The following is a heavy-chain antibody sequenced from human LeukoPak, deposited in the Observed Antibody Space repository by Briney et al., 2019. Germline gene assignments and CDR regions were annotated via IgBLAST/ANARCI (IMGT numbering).Heavy chain of an antibody. J-gene: IGHJ4*02. CDR1: GFTFSSYS. D-gene: IGHD3-16*02. CDR2: ISGSSSTI. CDR3: ARHRTASDY. V-gene: IGHV3-48*01. Sequence: GGSLRLSCAASGFTFSSYSMNWVRQAPGKGLEWVSYISGSSSTIYYAASVKGRFTISRDKAKNSLYLQMNSLRAEDTAVYYCARHRTASDYWGQGTLVTVSS.